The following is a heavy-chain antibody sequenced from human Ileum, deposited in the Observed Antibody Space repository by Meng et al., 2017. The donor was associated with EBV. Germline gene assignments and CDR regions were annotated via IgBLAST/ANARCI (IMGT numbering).Heavy chain of an antibody. CDR2: IYYSGST. J-gene: IGHJ4*02. V-gene: IGHV4-59*08. Sequence: ERVPGLGRPSVTLSLSCPVSGGSLSGYYWSWIREPPGKGLEWIGYIYYSGSTNYNPSLKSRVTISVDTSKNQFSLNLSSVTAADTAVYYCARGGWSLDYWGQGTLVTVSS. CDR1: GGSLSGYY. CDR3: ARGGWSLDY. D-gene: IGHD2-15*01.